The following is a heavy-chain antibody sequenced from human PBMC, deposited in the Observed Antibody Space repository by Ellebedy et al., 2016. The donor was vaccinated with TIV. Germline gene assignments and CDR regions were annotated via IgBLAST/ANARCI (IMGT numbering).Heavy chain of an antibody. CDR3: ARDGGGSGSFDRRYGMDV. CDR1: SGSFSGYY. CDR2: IYTSGST. V-gene: IGHV4-4*07. D-gene: IGHD3-10*01. Sequence: SETLSLTXAVYSGSFSGYYWSWIRQPAGKGLEWIGRIYTSGSTNYNPSLKSRVTMSVDTSKNQFSLKLSSVTAADTAVYYCARDGGGSGSFDRRYGMDVWGQGTTVTVSS. J-gene: IGHJ6*02.